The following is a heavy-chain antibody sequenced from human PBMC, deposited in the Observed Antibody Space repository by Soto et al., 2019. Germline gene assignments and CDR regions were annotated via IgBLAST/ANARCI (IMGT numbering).Heavy chain of an antibody. CDR3: ARHCSRTTCRYYYGMDV. V-gene: IGHV5-10-1*01. CDR2: IYPTGSYV. Sequence: PLGSLKIPRKASRYSFTTYWINLVLQIPGKFLELICKIYPTGSYVNYSPSFQGHVTISSDKSISTTYLQWSTLMASDTATYYCARHCSRTTCRYYYGMDVWGQGTTVTVSS. D-gene: IGHD2-2*01. CDR1: RYSFTTYW. J-gene: IGHJ6*02.